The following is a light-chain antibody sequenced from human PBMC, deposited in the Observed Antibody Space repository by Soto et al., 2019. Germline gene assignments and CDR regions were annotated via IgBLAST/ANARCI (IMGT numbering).Light chain of an antibody. Sequence: QSVLTQPASVSGSPGQSITISCTGTSSDIGGYNFVSWYHQHPGKAPKLLIYAVTNRPSGIPDRFSGSKSGNTASLTISGLQDEDGADYYCASYATSGKLVFGAGTKLTVL. V-gene: IGLV2-14*01. CDR1: SSDIGGYNF. CDR3: ASYATSGKLV. J-gene: IGLJ2*01. CDR2: AVT.